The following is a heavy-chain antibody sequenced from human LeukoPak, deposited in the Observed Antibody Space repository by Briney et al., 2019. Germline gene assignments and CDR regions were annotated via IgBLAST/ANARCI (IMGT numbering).Heavy chain of an antibody. CDR3: AREVYFWSGNYYYYYYMDV. Sequence: SETLSLTCAVYGGSFGGYYWSWIRQPPGKGLEWIGEINHSGSTNYNPSLKSRVTISVDTSKNQFSLKLSSVTAADTAVYYCAREVYFWSGNYYYYYYMDVWGKGTTVTVSS. CDR1: GGSFGGYY. J-gene: IGHJ6*03. CDR2: INHSGST. D-gene: IGHD3-3*01. V-gene: IGHV4-34*01.